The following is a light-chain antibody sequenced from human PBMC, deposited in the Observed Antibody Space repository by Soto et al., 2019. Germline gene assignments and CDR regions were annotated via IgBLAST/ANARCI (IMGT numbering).Light chain of an antibody. Sequence: EIKMMQSPSSASACVGDSVTITCRSSQGVSNLLAWYQHKPGKAPKLLIYAASSLQSGVPSRFSGGGSGTEFTLTISSLQPEDFATYYCQQANSFPPTFGQGTRLEIK. V-gene: IGKV1-12*01. CDR2: AAS. CDR1: QGVSNL. J-gene: IGKJ5*01. CDR3: QQANSFPPT.